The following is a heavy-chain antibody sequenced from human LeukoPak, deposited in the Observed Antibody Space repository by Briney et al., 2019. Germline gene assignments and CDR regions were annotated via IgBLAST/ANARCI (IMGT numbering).Heavy chain of an antibody. CDR1: GFTFSSYA. J-gene: IGHJ4*02. D-gene: IGHD3-10*01. V-gene: IGHV3-20*04. Sequence: GGSLRLSCAASGFTFSSYAMSWVRQAPGKGLEWVSGINWNGGRTGYADSVKGRFTISRDNAKKSLYVQMNSLRAEDTALYYCAREYYGSGSYYNVGYWGQGTLVTVSS. CDR2: INWNGGRT. CDR3: AREYYGSGSYYNVGY.